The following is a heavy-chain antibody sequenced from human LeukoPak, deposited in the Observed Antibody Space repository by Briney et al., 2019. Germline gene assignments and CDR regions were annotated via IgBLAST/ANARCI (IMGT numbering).Heavy chain of an antibody. CDR3: ARGSSVVGLD. Sequence: GGPLRLSCAASGFTFSSYRMHWVRHAPGKGLVWVSRINGDGSSTSYADSVKGRFHISRENDKNTRYLQRNSLRAEDRAVYCCARGSSVVGLDWGQGTLVTVCS. V-gene: IGHV3-74*01. CDR1: GFTFSSYR. D-gene: IGHD2-15*01. J-gene: IGHJ4*02. CDR2: INGDGSST.